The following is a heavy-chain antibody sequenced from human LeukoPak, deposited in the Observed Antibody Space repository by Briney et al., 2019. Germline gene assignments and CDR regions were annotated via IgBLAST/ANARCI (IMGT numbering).Heavy chain of an antibody. V-gene: IGHV3-48*03. CDR1: GFTFSSYE. Sequence: PGGSLRLSCAASGFTFSSYEMNWVRQAPGKGLEWVSYISSSGSTIYYADSVKGRLTISRDNAKNTLYLQMNSLRAEDTAVYYCATDGSYNWNYSDYWGQGTLVTVSS. CDR2: ISSSGSTI. D-gene: IGHD1-20*01. J-gene: IGHJ4*02. CDR3: ATDGSYNWNYSDY.